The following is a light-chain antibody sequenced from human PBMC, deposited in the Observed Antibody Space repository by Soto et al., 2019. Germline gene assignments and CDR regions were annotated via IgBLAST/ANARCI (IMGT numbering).Light chain of an antibody. CDR1: QSISSY. Sequence: DIQMTQSPSSLSASVGDRFTMTCRSSQSISSYLNWFQQKPGKAPQLLIYEASSLPSGVPSRISGSGSGTDFTLTISSLQPDDFATYYCQQSYSGPRTFGQGTKV. V-gene: IGKV1-39*01. CDR3: QQSYSGPRT. CDR2: EAS. J-gene: IGKJ1*01.